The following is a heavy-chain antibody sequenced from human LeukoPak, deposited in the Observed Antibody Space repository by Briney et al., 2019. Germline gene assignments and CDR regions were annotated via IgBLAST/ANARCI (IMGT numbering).Heavy chain of an antibody. V-gene: IGHV1-2*02. Sequence: APVKVSCKASGYTFTGYYMHWVRQAPGQGLEWMGWINPNSGGTNYAQKFQGRVTMTRDTSISTAYMELSRLRSDDTAAYYCARLGIQLNWFDPWGQGTLVTVSS. CDR3: ARLGIQLNWFDP. J-gene: IGHJ5*02. D-gene: IGHD5-18*01. CDR2: INPNSGGT. CDR1: GYTFTGYY.